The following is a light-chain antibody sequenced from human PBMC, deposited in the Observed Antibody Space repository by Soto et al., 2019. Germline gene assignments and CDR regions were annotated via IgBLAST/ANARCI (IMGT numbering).Light chain of an antibody. CDR2: DAI. CDR3: QQYGSSGT. J-gene: IGKJ1*01. V-gene: IGKV3-20*01. CDR1: QNIHNH. Sequence: MSQSPATLSVSPGERVTLSCRASQNIHNHMSWFLQKPGQTPRLLIYDAIIRAAGIPDRFSGSGSGTDFTLTISRLEPEDFAVYYCQQYGSSGTFGQGTKVDIK.